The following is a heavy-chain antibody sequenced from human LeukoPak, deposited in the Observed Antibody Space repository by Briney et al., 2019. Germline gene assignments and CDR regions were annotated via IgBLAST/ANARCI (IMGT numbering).Heavy chain of an antibody. D-gene: IGHD6-13*01. CDR2: ISGDGDST. CDR3: AKDTGITPSGISGFFDF. V-gene: IGHV3-43*02. J-gene: IGHJ4*02. Sequence: GGSLRLSCAASGFSFGDYAMHWVRQAPGKGLEWVSLISGDGDSTYYADSVKGRFTNSRENSKDSLYLQMNSLRTEDTALYYCAKDTGITPSGISGFFDFWGQGTLVTVSS. CDR1: GFSFGDYA.